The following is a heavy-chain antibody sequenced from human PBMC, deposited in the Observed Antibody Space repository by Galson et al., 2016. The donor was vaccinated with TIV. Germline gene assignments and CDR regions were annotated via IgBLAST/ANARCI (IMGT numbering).Heavy chain of an antibody. CDR2: IIPILGSS. CDR3: ARIGFGELSGYYYYMDV. Sequence: SVKVSCKASGDTFASYAFSWVRQAPGQGLEVMGRIIPILGSSDYAQRFQGRVTITADASTSTVYMELRSLRSEDTAMYYCARIGFGELSGYYYYMDVWGKGTTVTVSS. D-gene: IGHD3-10*01. CDR1: GDTFASYA. V-gene: IGHV1-69*13. J-gene: IGHJ6*03.